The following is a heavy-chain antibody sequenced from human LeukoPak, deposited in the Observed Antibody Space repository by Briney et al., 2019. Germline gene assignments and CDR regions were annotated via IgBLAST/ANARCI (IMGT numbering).Heavy chain of an antibody. CDR3: ARVSPYRVARLGALDI. V-gene: IGHV3-53*01. J-gene: IGHJ3*02. Sequence: PGGSLRLSCAPSGLTVSSNSMRWVRQAPGKGLEWVSVIYSGGATYYADSVKGRVTVSRDNGRNTVYLQMSSLRADDTAIYYCARVSPYRVARLGALDIWGQGTKVTVSS. CDR2: IYSGGAT. D-gene: IGHD3-16*02. CDR1: GLTVSSNS.